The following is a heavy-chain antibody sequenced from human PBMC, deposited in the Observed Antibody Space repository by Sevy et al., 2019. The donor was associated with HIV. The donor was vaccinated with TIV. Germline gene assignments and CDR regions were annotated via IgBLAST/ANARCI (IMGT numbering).Heavy chain of an antibody. CDR3: ARDCNSNTCLWGLDV. CDR2: IKRDGSEK. Sequence: GGSLRLSCAASGFTFGGFWMTWVRQAPGKGLEWVANIKRDGSEKYYVPSVKGRFTISRDNAKSSLYLQMKSLGAEDTAVYYCARDCNSNTCLWGLDVWGQGTTVTVSS. V-gene: IGHV3-7*03. J-gene: IGHJ6*02. CDR1: GFTFGGFW. D-gene: IGHD2-2*01.